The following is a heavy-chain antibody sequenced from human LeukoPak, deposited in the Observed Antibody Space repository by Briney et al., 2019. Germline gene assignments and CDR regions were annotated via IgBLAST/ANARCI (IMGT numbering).Heavy chain of an antibody. D-gene: IGHD3-10*01. CDR2: IHQSGST. CDR1: SGFFSGYY. Sequence: KTSETLSLTCAVYSGFFSGYYWTWIRQPPGKGLEWIGEIHQSGSTNYNPSLKSRVTMSIETSENQFSLHLTSVTAADTALYYCARGISNGSGVGWFDPWGQGTLVTVSS. J-gene: IGHJ5*02. V-gene: IGHV4-34*01. CDR3: ARGISNGSGVGWFDP.